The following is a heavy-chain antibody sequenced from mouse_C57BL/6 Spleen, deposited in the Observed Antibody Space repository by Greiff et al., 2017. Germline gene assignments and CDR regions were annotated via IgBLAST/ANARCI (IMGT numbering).Heavy chain of an antibody. CDR1: GYTFTDYE. D-gene: IGHD6-1*01. J-gene: IGHJ1*03. CDR3: TGDSPSYWYFDV. Sequence: VQLQQSGAELVRPGASVTLSCKASGYTFTDYEMHWVKQTPVHGLEWIGAIDPETGGTAYNQKFKGKAILTADKSSSTAYMELRSLTSEDSAVYYCTGDSPSYWYFDVWGTGTTVTVSS. CDR2: IDPETGGT. V-gene: IGHV1-15*01.